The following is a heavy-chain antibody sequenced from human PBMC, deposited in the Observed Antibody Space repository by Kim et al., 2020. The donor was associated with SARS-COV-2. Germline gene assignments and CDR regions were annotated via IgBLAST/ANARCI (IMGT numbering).Heavy chain of an antibody. Sequence: GGSLRLSCAASGFTFGDYAMHWVRQAPGKGLEWVAGISWNSGIIVYVDSVRGRFTISRDNAKNSLYLQMNSLRAEDTALYYCAKAYYYDSNGAYFDYWGQGTLVTVSS. CDR3: AKAYYYDSNGAYFDY. CDR1: GFTFGDYA. J-gene: IGHJ4*02. D-gene: IGHD3-22*01. CDR2: ISWNSGII. V-gene: IGHV3-9*01.